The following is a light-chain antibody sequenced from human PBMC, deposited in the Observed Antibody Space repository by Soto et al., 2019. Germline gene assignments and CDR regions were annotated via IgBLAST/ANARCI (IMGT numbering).Light chain of an antibody. J-gene: IGKJ1*01. V-gene: IGKV3-20*01. CDR2: DAS. CDR1: QSVGTY. Sequence: XVLXQYTVTLAXSPWERGTLSCRASQSVGTYLAWYQQKPGQAPRLLIFDASKRATGIPARFSGSGSGTDFTLTINRLEPEDFAMYFCQQYGSSPWTFGQGTKVDI. CDR3: QQYGSSPWT.